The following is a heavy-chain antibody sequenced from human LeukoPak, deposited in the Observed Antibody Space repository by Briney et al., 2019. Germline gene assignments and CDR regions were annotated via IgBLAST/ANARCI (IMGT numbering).Heavy chain of an antibody. V-gene: IGHV4-39*01. CDR2: IYYSGST. Sequence: SETLSLTCTVSGGSISSYYWGWIRQPPGKGLEWIGSIYYSGSTYYNPSLKSRVTISVDTSKNQFSLKLSSVTAADTAVYYCARHLVLGDLGYFDYWGQGTLVTVSS. CDR1: GGSISSYY. CDR3: ARHLVLGDLGYFDY. J-gene: IGHJ4*02. D-gene: IGHD2-21*01.